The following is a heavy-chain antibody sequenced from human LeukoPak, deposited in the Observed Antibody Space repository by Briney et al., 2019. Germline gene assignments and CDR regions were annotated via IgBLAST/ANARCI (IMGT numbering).Heavy chain of an antibody. CDR3: ARDGVVGATIGAFDI. D-gene: IGHD1-26*01. CDR1: GYIFTGYY. J-gene: IGHJ3*02. Sequence: ASVKVSCKASGYIFTGYYMHWVRQAPGQGLEWMGWINPNSGGTNYAQKFQGRVTMTRDTSISTAYMELSRLRSEDTAVYYCARDGVVGATIGAFDIWGQGTMVTVSS. V-gene: IGHV1-2*02. CDR2: INPNSGGT.